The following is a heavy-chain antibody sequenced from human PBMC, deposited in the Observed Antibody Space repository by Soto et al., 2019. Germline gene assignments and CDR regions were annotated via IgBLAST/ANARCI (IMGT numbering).Heavy chain of an antibody. Sequence: ASVKVSCQASGVSFSTFGISWVRQAPGQGLEWMGGIVPVFGRANYAQRFRGRLSITADESTSTGYMELISLRSDDTAVYYCAREGRGYNFWGQGTQLTAYS. D-gene: IGHD5-12*01. CDR1: GVSFSTFG. V-gene: IGHV1-69*13. CDR3: AREGRGYNF. CDR2: IVPVFGRA. J-gene: IGHJ4*02.